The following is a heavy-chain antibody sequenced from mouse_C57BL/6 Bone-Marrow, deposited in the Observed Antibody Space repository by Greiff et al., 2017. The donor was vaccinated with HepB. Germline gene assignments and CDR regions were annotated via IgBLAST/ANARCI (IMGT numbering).Heavy chain of an antibody. Sequence: QVQLQQSGAELARPGASVKMSCKASGYTFTSYTMHWVKQRPGQGLEWIGYINPSSGYTKYNQKFKDKATLTADKSSSTAYMQLSSRTSEDSAVYYCARDYYGSSHWYFDVWGTGTTVTVSS. CDR1: GYTFTSYT. CDR3: ARDYYGSSHWYFDV. J-gene: IGHJ1*03. CDR2: INPSSGYT. D-gene: IGHD1-1*01. V-gene: IGHV1-4*01.